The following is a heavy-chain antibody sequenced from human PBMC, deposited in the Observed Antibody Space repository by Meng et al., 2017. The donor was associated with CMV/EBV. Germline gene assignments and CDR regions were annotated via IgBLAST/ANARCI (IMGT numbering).Heavy chain of an antibody. CDR3: ARTLRTPDY. Sequence: GGSLRLSCAASGFTFSTYWMSWVRQAPGKGLEWVATIKQDGSEKYYVDSVKGRFTIYRDNAKNSLYLQMNSLRAEDTAVYYCARTLRTPDYWGQGTLVTVSS. CDR1: GFTFSTYW. J-gene: IGHJ4*02. D-gene: IGHD5/OR15-5a*01. CDR2: IKQDGSEK. V-gene: IGHV3-7*01.